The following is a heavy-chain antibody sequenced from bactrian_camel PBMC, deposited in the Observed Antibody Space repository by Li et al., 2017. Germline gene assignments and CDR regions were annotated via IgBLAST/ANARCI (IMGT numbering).Heavy chain of an antibody. CDR1: GVPSSATC. CDR2: IESDGTT. CDR3: AAGAERESCMSWYFSGKPPGMAEFAY. D-gene: IGHD6*01. V-gene: IGHV3S53*01. J-gene: IGHJ6*01. Sequence: VQLVESGGGSVQTGGSLRLSCRISGVPSSATCMGWFRQTPGKAREGVATIESDGTTSYADSVKGRFTISHDNAKNRLDLQMNSLKSEDTAVYYCAAGAERESCMSWYFSGKPPGMAEFAYWGQGTQVTVS.